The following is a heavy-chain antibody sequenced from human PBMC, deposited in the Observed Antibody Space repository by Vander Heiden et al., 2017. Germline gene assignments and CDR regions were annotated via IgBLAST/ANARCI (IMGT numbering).Heavy chain of an antibody. D-gene: IGHD4-17*01. J-gene: IGHJ4*02. CDR2: ISGGGGST. Sequence: EVQLLESGGGLVQPGGSLRLSCAASGSTFSSYAMSWVRQAPGKGLEWVSHISGGGGSTYYADSVKGRFTISRDNSKNTLYLQMNSLGAEDTAVYYCAKRGAVTTKEFDFWGQGTLVTVSS. CDR1: GSTFSSYA. V-gene: IGHV3-23*01. CDR3: AKRGAVTTKEFDF.